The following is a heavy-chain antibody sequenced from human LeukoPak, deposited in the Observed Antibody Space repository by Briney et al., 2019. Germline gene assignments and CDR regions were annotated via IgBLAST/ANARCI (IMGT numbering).Heavy chain of an antibody. CDR1: GDSISSYY. J-gene: IGHJ4*02. D-gene: IGHD1-7*01. CDR2: IYTSGST. V-gene: IGHV4-4*07. CDR3: ARGAKTTTKTSYFDY. Sequence: SETLSLTCTVSGDSISSYYWSWIRQPAGKGLEWIGRIYTSGSTNYNPSLKSRVTMSVDTSKNQFSLKLSSVTAADTAVYYCARGAKTTTKTSYFDYWGQGTLVTVSS.